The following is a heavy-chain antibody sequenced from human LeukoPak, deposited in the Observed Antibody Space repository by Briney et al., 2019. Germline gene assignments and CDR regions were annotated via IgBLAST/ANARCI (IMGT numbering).Heavy chain of an antibody. Sequence: GGSLRLSCAASGFTFSSYGMHWVRQAPGKGLEWVAVIWYGGSNKYYADSVKGRFTISRDNSKNTLYLQMNSLRAEDTAVYYCAREPCSGGSCYWLDYWGQGTLVTVSS. CDR1: GFTFSSYG. V-gene: IGHV3-33*01. J-gene: IGHJ4*02. CDR2: IWYGGSNK. CDR3: AREPCSGGSCYWLDY. D-gene: IGHD2-15*01.